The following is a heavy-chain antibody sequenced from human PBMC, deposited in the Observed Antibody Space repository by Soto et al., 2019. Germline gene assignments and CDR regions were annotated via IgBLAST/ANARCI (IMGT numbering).Heavy chain of an antibody. V-gene: IGHV2-5*01. Sequence: SGPTLVNPTQTLTLTSTFSRCSRSTSGVGVGWIRQPPGKALEWLALIYWHDDKRYSPSLKIRLTITKDTSQNQVVLTMTNMDPVDTVTYYCAHVEKGMDVWGQGTTVTVSS. CDR2: IYWHDDK. J-gene: IGHJ6*02. CDR3: AHVEKGMDV. CDR1: RCSRSTSGVG.